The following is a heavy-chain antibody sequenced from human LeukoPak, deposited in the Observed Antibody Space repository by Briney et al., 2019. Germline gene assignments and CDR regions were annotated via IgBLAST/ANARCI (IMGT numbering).Heavy chain of an antibody. Sequence: SETLSLTCIVSGGSISSYYWSWIRQPPGKGREWIGCIYYSGSTNYNPTLKSRVTISLDPSKNQFSLKLSSVTAADTAVYYCARDSSGWYYFDYWGQGTLVTVSS. CDR3: ARDSSGWYYFDY. J-gene: IGHJ4*02. CDR2: IYYSGST. CDR1: GGSISSYY. D-gene: IGHD6-19*01. V-gene: IGHV4-59*01.